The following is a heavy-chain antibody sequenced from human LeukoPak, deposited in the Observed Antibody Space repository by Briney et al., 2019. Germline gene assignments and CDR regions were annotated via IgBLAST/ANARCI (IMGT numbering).Heavy chain of an antibody. Sequence: VTVSNSDGTTYYADSVKGRFTASRDPSKNTLSLQMSSLRVEDTAIYYCTRDSTTWARSGYWGQGALVTASS. CDR2: SNSDGTT. D-gene: IGHD2/OR15-2a*01. V-gene: IGHV3-66*01. J-gene: IGHJ4*02. CDR3: TRDSTTWARSGY.